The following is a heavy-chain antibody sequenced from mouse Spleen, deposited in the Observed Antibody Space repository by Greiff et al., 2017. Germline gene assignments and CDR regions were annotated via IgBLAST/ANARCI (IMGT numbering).Heavy chain of an antibody. V-gene: IGHV2-6-1*01. J-gene: IGHJ3*01. CDR2: IWSDGST. CDR3: ARHSYLGGFAY. Sequence: VQGVESGPGLVAPSQSLSITCTISGFSLTSYGVHWVRQPPGKGLEWLVVIWSDGSTTYNSALKSRLSISKDNSKSQVFLKVNSLQADDTAMYYCARHSYLGGFAYWGQGTLVTVSA. D-gene: IGHD2-10*01. CDR1: GFSLTSYG.